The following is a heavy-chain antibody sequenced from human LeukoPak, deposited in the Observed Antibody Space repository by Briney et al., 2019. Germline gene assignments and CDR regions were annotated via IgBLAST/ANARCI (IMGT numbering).Heavy chain of an antibody. CDR2: MYYSGNT. CDR1: VDSISGYY. Sequence: SETLSLTCTVSVDSISGYYWSWIRQPPGKGLEWIGYMYYSGNTNYNPSHKSRLTTSLDTSKNQFSLKLSSVTAADTAVYYCARGKYYFDYWGQGTLVTVSS. J-gene: IGHJ4*02. V-gene: IGHV4-59*01. CDR3: ARGKYYFDY.